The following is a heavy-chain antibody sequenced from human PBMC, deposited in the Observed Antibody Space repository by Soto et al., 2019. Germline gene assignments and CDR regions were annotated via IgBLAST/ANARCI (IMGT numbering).Heavy chain of an antibody. J-gene: IGHJ4*02. CDR3: ARGEVLPAASLDY. Sequence: TLSLTCTVSGGSISSGGYYWSWIRQRPGKGLEWIGDIHYSGSTFYNPSLKSRVTISVDTSENQFSLKLSSMTAADTAVYYCARGEVLPAASLDYWGQGTLVTVSS. V-gene: IGHV4-31*03. D-gene: IGHD2-2*01. CDR2: IHYSGST. CDR1: GGSISSGGYY.